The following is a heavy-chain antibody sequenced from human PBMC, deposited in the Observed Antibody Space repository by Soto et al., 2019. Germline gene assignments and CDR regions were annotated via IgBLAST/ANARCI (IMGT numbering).Heavy chain of an antibody. CDR3: ARDMGSGSYYYYYYGMDV. Sequence: PEETLSLTCTVSGGSVSSGSYYWSWIRQPPGKGLEWIGYIYYSGSTNYNPSLKSRVTISVDTSKNQFSLKLSSVTAADTAVYYCARDMGSGSYYYYYYGMDVWGQGTTVTVSS. V-gene: IGHV4-61*01. J-gene: IGHJ6*02. CDR2: IYYSGST. D-gene: IGHD1-26*01. CDR1: GGSVSSGSYY.